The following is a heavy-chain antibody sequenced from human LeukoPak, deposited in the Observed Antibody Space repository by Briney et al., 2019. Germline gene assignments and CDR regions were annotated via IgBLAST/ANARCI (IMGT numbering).Heavy chain of an antibody. CDR1: GYSFTSYW. D-gene: IGHD2-21*02. Sequence: LGESLKISCKGSGYSFTSYWIGWVRQMPGKGLEWMGIIYPGDSDTRHSPSFQGQVTISADKSISTAYLQWSSLKASDTAMYYCARSDPGTYYYYGMDVWGQGTTVTVSS. CDR2: IYPGDSDT. J-gene: IGHJ6*02. V-gene: IGHV5-51*01. CDR3: ARSDPGTYYYYGMDV.